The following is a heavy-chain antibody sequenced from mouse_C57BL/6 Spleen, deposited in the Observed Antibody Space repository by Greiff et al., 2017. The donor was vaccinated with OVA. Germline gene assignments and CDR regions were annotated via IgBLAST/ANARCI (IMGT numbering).Heavy chain of an antibody. CDR2: ISSGGSYT. V-gene: IGHV5-6*01. Sequence: EVQVVESGGDLVKPGGSLKLSCAASGFTFSSYGMSWVRQTPDKRLEWVATISSGGSYTYYPDSVKGRFTISRDNAKNTLYLQMSSLKSEDTAMYYCARSSNWDDYYAMDYWGQGTSVTVSS. D-gene: IGHD4-1*01. J-gene: IGHJ4*01. CDR3: ARSSNWDDYYAMDY. CDR1: GFTFSSYG.